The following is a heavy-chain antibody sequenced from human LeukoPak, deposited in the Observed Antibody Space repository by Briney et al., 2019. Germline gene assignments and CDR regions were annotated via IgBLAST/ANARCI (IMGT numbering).Heavy chain of an antibody. CDR2: ISSNGGST. CDR1: GFTFSSYA. Sequence: PGGSLRLSCLASGFTFSSYAMHWVRQAPGKGLEYVSAISSNGGSTYYADSVKGRFTISRDNSKNTLYLQMSSLRAEDTAVYYCVKDMRGCSGGSCYGTFDYWGQGTLVTVSS. D-gene: IGHD2-15*01. CDR3: VKDMRGCSGGSCYGTFDY. V-gene: IGHV3-64D*09. J-gene: IGHJ4*02.